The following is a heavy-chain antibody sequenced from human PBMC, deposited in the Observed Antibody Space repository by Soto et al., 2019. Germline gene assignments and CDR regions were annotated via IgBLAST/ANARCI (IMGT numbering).Heavy chain of an antibody. CDR3: ARKVLGSTSRPDWWYFHI. V-gene: IGHV3-23*01. CDR2: ISGGGDRT. D-gene: IGHD2-2*01. Sequence: EVQLLESGGGLVQPGGSLRLSCVGSGFTFINYAMNWVRQTPGKGLEWVSTISGGGDRTFYADTVKGRFTISRDNSKNTVNLHMTGLSPDDTAVYYCARKVLGSTSRPDWWYFHIWGRGTLVTVSS. CDR1: GFTFINYA. J-gene: IGHJ2*01.